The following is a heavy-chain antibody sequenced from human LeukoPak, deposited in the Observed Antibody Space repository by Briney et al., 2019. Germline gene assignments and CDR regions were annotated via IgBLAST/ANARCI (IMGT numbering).Heavy chain of an antibody. CDR2: INAGNGNT. Sequence: ASVKVSCKASGYTFTSYAMHWVRQAPGQRLEWMGWINAGNGNTKYSQKFQGRVTMTRDTSTSTVYMELSSLRSEDTAVYYCARSYYYDSSGYYSPANYWGQGTLVTVSS. D-gene: IGHD3-22*01. J-gene: IGHJ4*02. V-gene: IGHV1-3*01. CDR1: GYTFTSYA. CDR3: ARSYYYDSSGYYSPANY.